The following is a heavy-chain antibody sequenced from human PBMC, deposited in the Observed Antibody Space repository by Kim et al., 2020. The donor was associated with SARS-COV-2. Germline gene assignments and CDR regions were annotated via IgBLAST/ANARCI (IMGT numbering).Heavy chain of an antibody. D-gene: IGHD2-15*01. CDR2: NK. Sequence: NKYDADSVKGRFTISRDNSKNTLYRQMNSLRAEDTAVYYCARDLTAATGYWGQGTLVTVSS. J-gene: IGHJ4*02. V-gene: IGHV3-33*01. CDR3: ARDLTAATGY.